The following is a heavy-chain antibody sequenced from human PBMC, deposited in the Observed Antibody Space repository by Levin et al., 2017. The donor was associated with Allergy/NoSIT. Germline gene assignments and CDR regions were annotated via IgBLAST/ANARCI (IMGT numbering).Heavy chain of an antibody. J-gene: IGHJ5*02. V-gene: IGHV3-21*01. Sequence: PGGSLRLSCAASGFTFSSYSMNWVRQAPGKGLEWVSSISSSSSYIYYADSVKGRFTISRDNAKNSLYLQMNSLRAEDTAVYYCVPLVGAVAGMRTNWFDPWGQGTLVTVSS. CDR1: GFTFSSYS. CDR2: ISSSSSYI. D-gene: IGHD6-19*01. CDR3: VPLVGAVAGMRTNWFDP.